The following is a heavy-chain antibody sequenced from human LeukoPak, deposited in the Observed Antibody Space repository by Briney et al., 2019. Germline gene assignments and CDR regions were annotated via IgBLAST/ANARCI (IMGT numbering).Heavy chain of an antibody. J-gene: IGHJ4*02. D-gene: IGHD3-22*01. Sequence: PSETLSLTCAVYGGSFSGYYWSWIRQPPGKGLEWIGEINHSGSTNYNPSLKSRVTISVDTSKKQFSLKLSSVTAADTAVYYCVTYYFDSSGPKKNYWGQGTPVTVSS. CDR1: GGSFSGYY. CDR2: INHSGST. V-gene: IGHV4-34*01. CDR3: VTYYFDSSGPKKNY.